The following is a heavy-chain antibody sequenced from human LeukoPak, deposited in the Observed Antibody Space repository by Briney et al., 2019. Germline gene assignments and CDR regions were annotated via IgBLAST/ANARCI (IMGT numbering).Heavy chain of an antibody. D-gene: IGHD1-26*01. Sequence: HPGGSLRLSCAASGFTFSAYWLSWVRQAPGKGLEWVTNIQEDGRGVHYVDSVKGRFTTSRDNRKNSLYFQINSLKVEDTAVYYCARDSLYRGSFSTFDLWGQGTLVTVSS. CDR1: GFTFSAYW. J-gene: IGHJ4*02. V-gene: IGHV3-7*01. CDR3: ARDSLYRGSFSTFDL. CDR2: IQEDGRGV.